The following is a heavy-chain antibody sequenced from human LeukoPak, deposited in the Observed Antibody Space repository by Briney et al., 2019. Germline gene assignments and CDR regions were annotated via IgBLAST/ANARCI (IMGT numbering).Heavy chain of an antibody. Sequence: SETLSLTCTVSGGSISSGGYYWSWIRQHPGKGLEWIGYIYYSGSTYYNPSLKSRVTISVDTSKNQFSLKLSSVTAADTAVYYCARDITIFGVVNPAEGYFDYWGQGTLVTVSS. D-gene: IGHD3-3*01. CDR3: ARDITIFGVVNPAEGYFDY. J-gene: IGHJ4*02. CDR1: GGSISSGGYY. CDR2: IYYSGST. V-gene: IGHV4-31*03.